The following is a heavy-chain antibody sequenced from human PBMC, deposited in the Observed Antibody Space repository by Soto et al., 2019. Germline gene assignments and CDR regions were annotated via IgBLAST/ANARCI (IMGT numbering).Heavy chain of an antibody. Sequence: SETLSLTCTVSGGSISSSSYYWGWIRQPPGKGLEWIGSIYYSGSTYYNPSLKSRVTISVDTSKNQFSLKLSSVTAADTAVYYCARQAARRYFDYWGQGTLVTVSS. D-gene: IGHD6-6*01. CDR3: ARQAARRYFDY. J-gene: IGHJ4*02. CDR1: GGSISSSSYY. CDR2: IYYSGST. V-gene: IGHV4-39*01.